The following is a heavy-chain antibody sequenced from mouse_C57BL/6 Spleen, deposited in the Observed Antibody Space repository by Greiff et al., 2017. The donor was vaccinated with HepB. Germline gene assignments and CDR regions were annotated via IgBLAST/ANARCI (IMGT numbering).Heavy chain of an antibody. CDR1: GFTFSDYY. D-gene: IGHD2-4*01. V-gene: IGHV5-12*01. CDR3: ARRGYDYPFDY. J-gene: IGHJ2*01. CDR2: ISNGGGST. Sequence: LVESGGGLVQPGGSLKLSCAASGFTFSDYYMYWVRQTPEKRLEWVAYISNGGGSTYYPDTVKGRFTISRDNAKNTLYLQMSRLKSEDTAMYYCARRGYDYPFDYWGQGTTLTVSS.